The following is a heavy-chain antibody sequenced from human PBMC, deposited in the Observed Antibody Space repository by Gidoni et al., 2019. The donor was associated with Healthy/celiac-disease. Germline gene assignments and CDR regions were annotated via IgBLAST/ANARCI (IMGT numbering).Heavy chain of an antibody. Sequence: LQLQESGPALVQPSAPLSLTCTCSGGSISSIRYYWGWIRQPPGKGLEWIGSIYYSGITYYTPSFKSRVTISVDTSKNQFSLKLSSVTAADTAVYYCARLTPSHAYIWGQGTMVTVSS. CDR2: IYYSGIT. J-gene: IGHJ3*02. CDR1: GGSISSIRYY. CDR3: ARLTPSHAYI. V-gene: IGHV4-39*01.